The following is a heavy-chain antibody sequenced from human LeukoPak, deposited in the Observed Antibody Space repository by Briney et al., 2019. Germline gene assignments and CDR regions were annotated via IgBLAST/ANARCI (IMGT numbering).Heavy chain of an antibody. CDR1: GGSISSYY. Sequence: PSETLSLTCTVSGGSISSYYWSWIRQPPGKGLEWIGYIYYSGSTNYNPSLKSRVTISVDTSKNQFSLKLSSVTAADTAVYYCARAQGLWFGEFYYYYYMDVWGKGTTVTISS. D-gene: IGHD3-10*01. V-gene: IGHV4-59*01. J-gene: IGHJ6*03. CDR3: ARAQGLWFGEFYYYYYMDV. CDR2: IYYSGST.